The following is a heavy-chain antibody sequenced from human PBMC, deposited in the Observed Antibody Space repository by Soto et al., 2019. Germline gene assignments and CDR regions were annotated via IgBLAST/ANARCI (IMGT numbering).Heavy chain of an antibody. CDR3: AIARVVDSSLDH. CDR2: ITASGGGT. V-gene: IGHV3-23*01. J-gene: IGHJ4*02. Sequence: PGGSLRLSCAASGVTFSSYAMSWVRQAPGKGLEWVASITASGGGTYYADSVKGRFTISRDNPKNTLFLHMNSPRADDTAVYYCAIARVVDSSLDHWGQGTLVTVSS. D-gene: IGHD2-15*01. CDR1: GVTFSSYA.